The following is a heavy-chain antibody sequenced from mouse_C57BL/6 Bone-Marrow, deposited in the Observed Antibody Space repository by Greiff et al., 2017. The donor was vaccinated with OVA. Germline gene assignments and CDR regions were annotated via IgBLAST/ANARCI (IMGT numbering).Heavy chain of an antibody. CDR2: ISNGGGST. D-gene: IGHD1-1*01. CDR1: GFTFSDYY. V-gene: IGHV5-12*01. CDR3: ARQGYYGSSHWYFDV. Sequence: EVKVVESGGGLVQPGGSLKLSCAASGFTFSDYYMYWVRQTPEKRLEWVAYISNGGGSTYYPDTVKGRFTISRDNAKNTLYLQMSRLKSEDTAMYYCARQGYYGSSHWYFDVWGTGTTVTVSS. J-gene: IGHJ1*03.